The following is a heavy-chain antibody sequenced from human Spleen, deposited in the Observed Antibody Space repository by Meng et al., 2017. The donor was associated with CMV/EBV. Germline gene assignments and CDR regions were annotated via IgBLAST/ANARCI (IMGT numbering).Heavy chain of an antibody. V-gene: IGHV1-18*01. CDR2: ISVHNGNT. Sequence: ASVKVSCKASGYTFSSYGISWVRQAPGQGLEWMGWISVHNGNTNHAQKVQGRVSMSTDTSTSTAYMELRSLRSEDTAVYYCARGEGSYWGQGTLVTVSS. D-gene: IGHD1-26*01. CDR3: ARGEGSY. CDR1: GYTFSSYG. J-gene: IGHJ4*02.